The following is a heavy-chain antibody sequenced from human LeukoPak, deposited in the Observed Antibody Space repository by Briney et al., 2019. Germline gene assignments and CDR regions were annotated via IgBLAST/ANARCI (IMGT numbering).Heavy chain of an antibody. CDR3: AKRSSTSSGYFDF. Sequence: GGSLRLSCAASGFTFSSYWMSWVRQAPGKGLEWVSLISTSSSYIYYADSVKGRFTISRDNAKNSLYLQMNSLRAEDTAIYYCAKRSSTSSGYFDFWGRGTLVTVSS. J-gene: IGHJ4*02. D-gene: IGHD3-22*01. CDR1: GFTFSSYW. CDR2: ISTSSSYI. V-gene: IGHV3-21*04.